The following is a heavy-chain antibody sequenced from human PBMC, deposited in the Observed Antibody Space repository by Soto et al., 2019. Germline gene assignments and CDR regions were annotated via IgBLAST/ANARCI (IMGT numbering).Heavy chain of an antibody. CDR3: ARVDCSSTSCYTSYFDY. V-gene: IGHV1-69*01. CDR1: GGTFSSYA. Sequence: SVKFYCKASGGTFSSYAISLVRQAPGQGLEWMGGIIPIFGTANYAQKFQGRVTITADESTSTAYMELSSLRSEDTAVYYCARVDCSSTSCYTSYFDYWGQGTLVTVSS. D-gene: IGHD2-2*02. CDR2: IIPIFGTA. J-gene: IGHJ4*02.